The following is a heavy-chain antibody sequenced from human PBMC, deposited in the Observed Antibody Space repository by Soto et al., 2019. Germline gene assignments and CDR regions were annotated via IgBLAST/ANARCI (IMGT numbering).Heavy chain of an antibody. V-gene: IGHV3-7*01. CDR3: ARDCSGGSCQY. CDR1: GFTLSYYW. J-gene: IGHJ4*02. CDR2: IKEDGSEK. Sequence: EVQLMESGGGLVQPGGSLRLSCAASGFTLSYYWMSWVRQAPGKGLEWVANIKEDGSEKYYVDSVKGRVTISRDKAQNSLFLKMSSLRAEGTAIYYCARDCSGGSCQYWGQGTLVTVSS. D-gene: IGHD2-15*01.